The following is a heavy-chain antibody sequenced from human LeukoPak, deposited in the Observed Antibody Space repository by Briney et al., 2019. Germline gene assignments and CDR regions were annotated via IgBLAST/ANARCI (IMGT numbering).Heavy chain of an antibody. J-gene: IGHJ6*02. CDR3: ARDSPQYYGMDV. V-gene: IGHV3-53*01. CDR1: GFTVSSNY. Sequence: GGSLRLSCAASGFTVSSNYMSWVRQAPGKGLEWVSVIYSGGSTYYADSVKGRFTISRDNSKNTLYLQMNSLRAEDTAVYYCARDSPQYYGMDVWGQGTTVTVSS. CDR2: IYSGGST.